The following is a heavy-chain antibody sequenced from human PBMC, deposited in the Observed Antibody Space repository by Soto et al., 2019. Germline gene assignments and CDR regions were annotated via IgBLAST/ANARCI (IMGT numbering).Heavy chain of an antibody. Sequence: VKVSCKASGYTFTGYYMHWVRQAPGQGLEWMGWINPNSGGTNYAQKFQGRVTMTRDTSISTAYMELSRLRSDDTAVYYCARYYYDSSGSNWFDPWGQGTLVTVSS. J-gene: IGHJ5*02. CDR2: INPNSGGT. D-gene: IGHD3-22*01. CDR3: ARYYYDSSGSNWFDP. V-gene: IGHV1-2*02. CDR1: GYTFTGYY.